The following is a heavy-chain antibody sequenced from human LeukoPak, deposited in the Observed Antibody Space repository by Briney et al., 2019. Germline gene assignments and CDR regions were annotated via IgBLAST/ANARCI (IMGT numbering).Heavy chain of an antibody. CDR2: IYHSGST. CDR3: ARGGPYSSGWHLNY. CDR1: GGSISSGGYS. Sequence: PSQTLSLTCAVSGGSISSGGYSWSWIRQPPGKGLEWIGYIYHSGSTYYNPSLKSRVTISVDRSKNQFSLKLSSVTAAGTAVYYCARGGPYSSGWHLNYWGQGTLVTVSS. J-gene: IGHJ4*02. D-gene: IGHD6-19*01. V-gene: IGHV4-30-2*01.